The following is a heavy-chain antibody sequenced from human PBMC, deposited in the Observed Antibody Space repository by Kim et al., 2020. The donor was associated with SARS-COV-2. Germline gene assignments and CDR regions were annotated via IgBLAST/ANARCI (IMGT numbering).Heavy chain of an antibody. J-gene: IGHJ6*02. CDR2: IYYSGST. V-gene: IGHV4-31*03. CDR3: AGDPLKNPVPLGYYYYYGMDV. CDR1: GGSISSGGYY. Sequence: SETLSLTCTVSGGSISSGGYYWSWIRQHPGKGLAWIGYIYYSGSTYYNPSLKSRVTISVDTSKNQFSLKLSSVTAADTAVYYCAGDPLKNPVPLGYYYYYGMDVWGQWATVTVSS.